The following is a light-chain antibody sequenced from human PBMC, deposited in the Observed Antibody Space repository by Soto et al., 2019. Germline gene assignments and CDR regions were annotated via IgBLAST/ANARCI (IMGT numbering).Light chain of an antibody. V-gene: IGLV1-51*01. J-gene: IGLJ2*01. CDR3: GTWDSSLTEVV. Sequence: QSVSTQPPSVSAAPGQKVTISCSGTSSDIGNNYVSWYQHLPGTAPKLLIYDNNKRPSGIPDRFSGSKSGTSATLGITGLQTGDEADYYCGTWDSSLTEVVFGGGTKLTVL. CDR2: DNN. CDR1: SSDIGNNY.